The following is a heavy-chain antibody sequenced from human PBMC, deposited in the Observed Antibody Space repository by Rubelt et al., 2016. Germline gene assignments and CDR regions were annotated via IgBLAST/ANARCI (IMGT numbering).Heavy chain of an antibody. CDR3: ARDRGSYDSDGPDY. V-gene: IGHV3-30*19. Sequence: VQLVESGGDLVKPGGSLRLSCAVSGFNFRSYSMNWVRQAPGKGLEWVSVISHDESRKYYADSVKGRFTISRDNSKNTLFLQMTSLRPEDTALYDCARDRGSYDSDGPDYWGQGTLITVAS. CDR1: GFNFRSYS. CDR2: ISHDESRK. J-gene: IGHJ4*02. D-gene: IGHD3-3*01.